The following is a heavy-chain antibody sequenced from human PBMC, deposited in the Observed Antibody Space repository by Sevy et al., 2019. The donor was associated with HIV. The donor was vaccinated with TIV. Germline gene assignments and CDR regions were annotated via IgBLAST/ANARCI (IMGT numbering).Heavy chain of an antibody. Sequence: GGSLRLSCTASGFTFSSYVISWVRRAPGKGLEWVSTLRASGGSTYYADSVKGRFTISRDNSKKNVYLDMNSLRAEDTVIFYCAKEETTGYIWGQGTLVTVSS. CDR1: GFTFSSYV. CDR2: LRASGGST. D-gene: IGHD3-9*01. V-gene: IGHV3-23*01. CDR3: AKEETTGYI. J-gene: IGHJ4*02.